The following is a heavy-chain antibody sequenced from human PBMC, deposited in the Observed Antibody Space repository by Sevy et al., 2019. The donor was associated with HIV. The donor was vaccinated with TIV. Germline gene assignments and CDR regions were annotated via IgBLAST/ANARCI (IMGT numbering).Heavy chain of an antibody. CDR1: GLTFSSHA. CDR2: ISSAGSNK. V-gene: IGHV3-30-3*01. CDR3: ARDGGYSVKWYPLY. D-gene: IGHD1-26*01. J-gene: IGHJ4*01. Sequence: WGSLRLSCAASGLTFSSHAMHWVRQAPGKGLEWVAVISSAGSNKYYADSVKGRFTISRDNPKNTLYLQMNSLRPEDTAVYYCARDGGYSVKWYPLYWGHGTLVTVSS.